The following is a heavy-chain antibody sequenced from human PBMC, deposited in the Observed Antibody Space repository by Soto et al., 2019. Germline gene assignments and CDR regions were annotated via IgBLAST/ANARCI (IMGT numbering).Heavy chain of an antibody. CDR3: VHIRYGSGLFDY. V-gene: IGHV2-5*02. Sequence: QITLKESGPTLVKPTQTLTLTCNFSGFSLSTSGVGVGWIRQPPGKALEWLALIYWDDDKRYSPSLKSRLTIXKXTSKNQVVLTMTNMDPVDTATYYCVHIRYGSGLFDYWGQGTLVTVSS. J-gene: IGHJ4*02. CDR1: GFSLSTSGVG. D-gene: IGHD3-10*01. CDR2: IYWDDDK.